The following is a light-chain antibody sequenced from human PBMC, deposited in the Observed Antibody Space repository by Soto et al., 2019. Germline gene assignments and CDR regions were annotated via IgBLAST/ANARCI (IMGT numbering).Light chain of an antibody. Sequence: DVLMTQSKLSLPVTLGQPASISCRSSQILVYSDGNTYLNWFHQRPGQSPRRLIYQVSNRDSGVPDRFRGSGSGTDFTLKISRVEAEDVGVYYCMQGTHWPPITFGQGTRLEI. J-gene: IGKJ5*01. V-gene: IGKV2-30*01. CDR3: MQGTHWPPIT. CDR2: QVS. CDR1: QILVYSDGNTY.